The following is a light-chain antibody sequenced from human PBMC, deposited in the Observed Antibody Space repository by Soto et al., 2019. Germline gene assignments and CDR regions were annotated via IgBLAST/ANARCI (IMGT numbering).Light chain of an antibody. Sequence: ETVMTQSPATLSVSPGERATLSCRASQSVSSKLACYQQKPGQAPRPLMYGASTRATGIPARFSGSGSGTEFTLTISSLQSEDCAVYYCQQYNNWPPWTFGQGTKVEIK. CDR3: QQYNNWPPWT. V-gene: IGKV3-15*01. CDR2: GAS. J-gene: IGKJ1*01. CDR1: QSVSSK.